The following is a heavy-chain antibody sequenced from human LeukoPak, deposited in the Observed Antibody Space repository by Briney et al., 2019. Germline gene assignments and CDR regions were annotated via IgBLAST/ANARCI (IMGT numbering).Heavy chain of an antibody. V-gene: IGHV1-69*04. Sequence: GASVKVSCKASGGTFSSYAISWVRQAPGQGLEWMGRIIPILGIANYAQKFQGRVTITADKSTSTAYMELSSLRSEDTAVYYCARSGYYYDSSGYYEAYYFDYWGQGTLVTVSP. J-gene: IGHJ4*02. CDR2: IIPILGIA. D-gene: IGHD3-22*01. CDR3: ARSGYYYDSSGYYEAYYFDY. CDR1: GGTFSSYA.